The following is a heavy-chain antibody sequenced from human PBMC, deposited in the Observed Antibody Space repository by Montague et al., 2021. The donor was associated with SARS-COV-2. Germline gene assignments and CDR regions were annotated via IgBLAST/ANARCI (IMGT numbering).Heavy chain of an antibody. J-gene: IGHJ6*02. V-gene: IGHV4-59*01. Sequence: SETLSLTCTVSGGSISTYHWNWIRQFPGKGLEWIGYIDYSGSTNYNPSLQSRVIISVDRSKIQFSLKLNSVTAADTAIYYCARLPYGNSYGMDVWGQGTTVTVS. CDR2: IDYSGST. D-gene: IGHD4-17*01. CDR1: GGSISTYH. CDR3: ARLPYGNSYGMDV.